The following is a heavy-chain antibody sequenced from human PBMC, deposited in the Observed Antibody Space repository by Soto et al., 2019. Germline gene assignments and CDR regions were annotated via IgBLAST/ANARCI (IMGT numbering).Heavy chain of an antibody. D-gene: IGHD3-16*01. V-gene: IGHV3-48*02. Sequence: EVQLVESGGGLVQPGGSLRLSCAASGFTFSSYSMNWVRQAPGKGLEWVSYISSSSSTIYYADSVKGRFTISRDKAKNSLYLQMNSLSDEDTAVYYCARYTKRPTYYDYVWGSPRQPKLDYWGQGTLVTVSS. CDR2: ISSSSSTI. CDR3: ARYTKRPTYYDYVWGSPRQPKLDY. CDR1: GFTFSSYS. J-gene: IGHJ4*02.